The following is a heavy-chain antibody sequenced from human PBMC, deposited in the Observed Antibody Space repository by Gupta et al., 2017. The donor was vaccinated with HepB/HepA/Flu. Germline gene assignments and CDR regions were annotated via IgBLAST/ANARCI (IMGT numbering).Heavy chain of an antibody. V-gene: IGHV1-2*02. D-gene: IGHD4-11*01. CDR3: ARSQGYSTYSPFDY. J-gene: IGHJ4*02. CDR2: LNPHSGGT. CDR1: GYTFNGPY. Sequence: QVQLVQSGAEVEKPGASVKGSCKTSGYTFNGPYMLWVRQAPGQGLEWVGWLNPHSGGTNYAQKFRGRVTITRDTSIRTAYLELSSLRSDDTAVYYCARSQGYSTYSPFDYWGQGTLVTVSS.